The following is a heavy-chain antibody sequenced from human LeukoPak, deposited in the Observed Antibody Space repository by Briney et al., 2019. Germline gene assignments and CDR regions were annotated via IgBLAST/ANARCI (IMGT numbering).Heavy chain of an antibody. Sequence: PGGSLRLSCAASGFTFSSYSMNWVRQAPGKGLEWVSYISSSSSTIYYADSVKGRFTISRDNSKNTLYLQMNSLRAEDTAVYYCAKRAPPRYWLLPPRPWGGMDVWGQGTTVTVSS. D-gene: IGHD3-9*01. V-gene: IGHV3-48*01. J-gene: IGHJ6*02. CDR3: AKRAPPRYWLLPPRPWGGMDV. CDR1: GFTFSSYS. CDR2: ISSSSSTI.